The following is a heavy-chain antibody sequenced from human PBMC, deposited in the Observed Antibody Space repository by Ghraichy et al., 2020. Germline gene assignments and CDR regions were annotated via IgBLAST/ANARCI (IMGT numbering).Heavy chain of an antibody. J-gene: IGHJ6*02. CDR3: AREHVIWSCSHRGVDV. CDR2: IYYSGNT. CDR1: GGSIRSGDYY. D-gene: IGHD3-3*01. V-gene: IGHV4-30-4*01. Sequence: SETLSLTCTVSGGSIRSGDYYWSWIRQPPGKGLEWIGYIYYSGNTYYKSSLKSRVSMSVDTSQSHFSLRLTSMTAADTAVYYCAREHVIWSCSHRGVDVWGHGTPVTVSS.